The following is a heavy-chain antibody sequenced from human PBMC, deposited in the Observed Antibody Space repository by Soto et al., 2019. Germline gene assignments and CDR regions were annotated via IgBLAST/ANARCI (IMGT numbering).Heavy chain of an antibody. J-gene: IGHJ4*02. D-gene: IGHD1-26*01. CDR1: GFNFRSYA. V-gene: IGHV3-30-3*01. CDR2: ISYDGSNT. CDR3: VRVVHAF. Sequence: QVQLVESGGGVVQAGRSLRLSCAASGFNFRSYAIHWVRQAPGKGLEWVAVISYDGSNTYEADSVKGRFTISRDNSKNTLYLQMNSLREEDTAVYYCVRVVHAFWGQGTLVTVSS.